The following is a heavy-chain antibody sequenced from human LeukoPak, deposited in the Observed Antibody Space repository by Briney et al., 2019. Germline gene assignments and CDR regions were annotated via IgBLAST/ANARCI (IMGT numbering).Heavy chain of an antibody. Sequence: PGGSLRLSCAASGFTFSSYGMHWVRQAPGKGLEWVAVIWYDGSNKYYADSVKGRFTISRDNSKNTLYLQMNSPRAEDTAVYYCARDGYSSGWTRFDYWGQGTLVTVSS. CDR1: GFTFSSYG. V-gene: IGHV3-33*01. J-gene: IGHJ4*02. CDR2: IWYDGSNK. CDR3: ARDGYSSGWTRFDY. D-gene: IGHD6-19*01.